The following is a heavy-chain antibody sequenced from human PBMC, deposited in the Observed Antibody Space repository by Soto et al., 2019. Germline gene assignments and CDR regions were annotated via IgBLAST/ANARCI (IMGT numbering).Heavy chain of an antibody. Sequence: GGSLRLSCAASGFTFTTYAMTWVRQAPGKGLEWVSTITGDGSSASYADSVRGRFTISRDNSKDTLFLDMNGLRPEDTAVYYCVKDTPAWRQVWGYDYWGQGVQVTVSS. CDR2: ITGDGSSA. CDR3: VKDTPAWRQVWGYDY. CDR1: GFTFTTYA. J-gene: IGHJ4*02. V-gene: IGHV3-23*01. D-gene: IGHD7-27*01.